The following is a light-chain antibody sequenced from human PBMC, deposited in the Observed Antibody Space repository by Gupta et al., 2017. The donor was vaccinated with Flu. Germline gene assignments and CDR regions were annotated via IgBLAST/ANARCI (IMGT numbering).Light chain of an antibody. V-gene: IGKV3-20*01. Sequence: PGTLSWSPGERATLSCRASQNVSSNYLEWYQQKPGQAPRVIIYAASSRGNDIPDRFSGSGSGTDFTLTSSRREDEDFAVYYWQQDNTSWTFGQGTKVEVK. CDR3: QQDNTSWT. J-gene: IGKJ1*01. CDR1: QNVSSNY. CDR2: AAS.